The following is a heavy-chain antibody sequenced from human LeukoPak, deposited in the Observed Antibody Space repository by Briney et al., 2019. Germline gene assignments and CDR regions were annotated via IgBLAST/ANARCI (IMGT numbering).Heavy chain of an antibody. D-gene: IGHD3-22*01. CDR3: ARHGPYYDSSGFFDI. Sequence: GESLKISCKGSGYSYTSYWIGWVRQMPGKGLEWMGIIYPGDSDTRYSPSFQGQVTISADKSISTAYLQWSSLKASDTAMYYCARHGPYYDSSGFFDIWGQGTMVTVSS. CDR1: GYSYTSYW. V-gene: IGHV5-51*01. J-gene: IGHJ3*02. CDR2: IYPGDSDT.